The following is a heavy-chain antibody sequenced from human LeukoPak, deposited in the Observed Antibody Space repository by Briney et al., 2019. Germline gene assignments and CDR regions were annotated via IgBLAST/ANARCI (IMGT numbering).Heavy chain of an antibody. V-gene: IGHV4-34*01. D-gene: IGHD3-3*01. CDR2: INHSGST. Sequence: SETLSLTCAVYGGSFSGYYWSWIRQPPGKGLEWIGEINHSGSTNYNPSLKSRVTISVDTSKNQFSQKLSSVTAADTAVYYCARAVPYYDFWSGYYLNWFDPWGQGTLVTVSS. CDR3: ARAVPYYDFWSGYYLNWFDP. J-gene: IGHJ5*02. CDR1: GGSFSGYY.